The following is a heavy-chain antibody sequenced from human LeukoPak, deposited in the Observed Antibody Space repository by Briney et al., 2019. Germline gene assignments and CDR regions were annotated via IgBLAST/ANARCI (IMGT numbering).Heavy chain of an antibody. CDR3: AKRASGSPSPLDY. CDR2: ISGSGAGT. J-gene: IGHJ4*02. D-gene: IGHD3-10*01. Sequence: GGSLRLSCAASGFTVSNNYMSWARQAPGKGLEWVSGISGSGAGTYYADSVKGRFTISRDNSKNTLYLQMNSLRAEDTAVYYCAKRASGSPSPLDYWGQGTLVTVSS. V-gene: IGHV3-23*01. CDR1: GFTVSNNY.